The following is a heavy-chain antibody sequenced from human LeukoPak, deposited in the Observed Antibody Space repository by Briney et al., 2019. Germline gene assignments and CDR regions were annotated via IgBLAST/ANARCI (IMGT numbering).Heavy chain of an antibody. CDR3: ARAINRDSGYAFDY. J-gene: IGHJ4*02. Sequence: GRSLRLSCAASGFTFSSYAMHWVRQAPGKGLEWVAVISYDGSNKYYADSVKGRFTISRDNSKNTLYLQMNSLRAEDTAVYYCARAINRDSGYAFDYWGQGTLVTVSS. CDR2: ISYDGSNK. V-gene: IGHV3-30*04. CDR1: GFTFSSYA. D-gene: IGHD5-12*01.